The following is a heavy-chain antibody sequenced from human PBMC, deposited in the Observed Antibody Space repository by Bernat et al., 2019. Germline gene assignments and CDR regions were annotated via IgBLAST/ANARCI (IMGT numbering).Heavy chain of an antibody. D-gene: IGHD4-17*01. CDR2: INPNSGGT. Sequence: QVQLVQSGAEVKKPGASVKVPCKASGYTFTGYYMHWVRQAPGQGLEWMGWINPNSGGTNYAQKFQGWVTMTRDTSISTAYMELSRLRSDDTAVYYCARDYISSVTTSDYYYGMDVWGQGTTVTVSS. J-gene: IGHJ6*02. V-gene: IGHV1-2*04. CDR3: ARDYISSVTTSDYYYGMDV. CDR1: GYTFTGYY.